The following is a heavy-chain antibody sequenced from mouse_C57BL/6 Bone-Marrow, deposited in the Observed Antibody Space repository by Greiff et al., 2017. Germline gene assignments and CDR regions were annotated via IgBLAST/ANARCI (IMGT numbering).Heavy chain of an antibody. J-gene: IGHJ3*01. D-gene: IGHD1-1*01. Sequence: QVQLKESGAELVKPGASVKISCKASGYAFSSYWMNWVKQRPGKGLEWIGQIYPGDGDTNYNGKFKGKATLTADKSSSTAYMQLSSLTSGDSAVYFCARSLLLRAGLAYWGQGTLVTVSA. CDR2: IYPGDGDT. CDR3: ARSLLLRAGLAY. V-gene: IGHV1-80*01. CDR1: GYAFSSYW.